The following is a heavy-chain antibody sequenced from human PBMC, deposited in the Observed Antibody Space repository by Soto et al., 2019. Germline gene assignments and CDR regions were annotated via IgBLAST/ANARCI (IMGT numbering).Heavy chain of an antibody. CDR2: IYYSGST. V-gene: IGHV4-39*01. J-gene: IGHJ4*02. CDR3: AKTLGCSGGSCYSPFDS. D-gene: IGHD2-15*01. Sequence: QLQLQESGPGLVKPSETLSLTCTVSGGSISSNNYYWGWIRQPPGKGLEGIGTIYYSGSTYYNPSLKSRVTISVDTSMSQLSLKVSSVTAADTAVYYCAKTLGCSGGSCYSPFDSWGQGTLVTVSS. CDR1: GGSISSNNYY.